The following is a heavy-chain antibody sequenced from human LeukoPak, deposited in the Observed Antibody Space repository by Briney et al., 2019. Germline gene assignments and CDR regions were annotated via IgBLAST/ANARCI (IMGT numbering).Heavy chain of an antibody. D-gene: IGHD6-13*01. V-gene: IGHV4-59*01. Sequence: IPSETLSLTCTVSGGSISGYYWSWIRQPPGKGLEWIGYMYDSGRYDYNPSPKSRVTISVDTSKNQFSLRLRSVTAADTAMYYCARTLGSSFEYWGQGTLVTVSP. CDR1: GGSISGYY. CDR3: ARTLGSSFEY. CDR2: MYDSGRY. J-gene: IGHJ4*02.